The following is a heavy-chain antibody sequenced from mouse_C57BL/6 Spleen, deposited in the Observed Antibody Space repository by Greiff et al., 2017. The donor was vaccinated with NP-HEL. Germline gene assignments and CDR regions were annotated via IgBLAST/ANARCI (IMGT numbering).Heavy chain of an antibody. CDR2: ISGGGGNT. CDR3: ARYYYGSSWYFDV. Sequence: EVMLVESGGGLVKPGGSLKLSCAASGFTFSSYTMSWVRQTPEKRLEWVATISGGGGNTYYPDSVKGRFTISRDNAKNTLYLQMSSLRSEDTALYYCARYYYGSSWYFDVWGTGATVTVSS. CDR1: GFTFSSYT. D-gene: IGHD1-1*01. J-gene: IGHJ1*03. V-gene: IGHV5-9*01.